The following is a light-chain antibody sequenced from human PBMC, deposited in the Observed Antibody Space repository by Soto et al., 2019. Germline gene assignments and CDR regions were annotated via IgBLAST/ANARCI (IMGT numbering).Light chain of an antibody. CDR2: EVT. CDR3: SSYAGSKNRYV. Sequence: QSALTQPPSASGSRGQSVTISCTGTSSDVGGYNFVSWSQQHPGKAPKVILYEVTKRPSGVPDRFSGSKSGNTASLTVSGLQTEDEAHYYCSSYAGSKNRYVFGTGTKLTVL. J-gene: IGLJ1*01. V-gene: IGLV2-8*01. CDR1: SSDVGGYNF.